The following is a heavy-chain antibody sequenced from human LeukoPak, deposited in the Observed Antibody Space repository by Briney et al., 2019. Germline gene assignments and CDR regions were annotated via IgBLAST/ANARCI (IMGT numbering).Heavy chain of an antibody. D-gene: IGHD3-22*01. V-gene: IGHV4-30-2*01. J-gene: IGHJ5*02. Sequence: PSETLSLTCTVSGDSISSGGYSWSWIRQPPGKGLEWIGYIYHIGYISQSGNIYQNPSLKSRVTISLDTSRNQFSLKLSSVTAADTAVYYCARSPLAFYDSSRYPRVWFDPWDQGTLVTVSS. CDR1: GDSISSGGYS. CDR2: ISQSGNI. CDR3: ARSPLAFYDSSRYPRVWFDP.